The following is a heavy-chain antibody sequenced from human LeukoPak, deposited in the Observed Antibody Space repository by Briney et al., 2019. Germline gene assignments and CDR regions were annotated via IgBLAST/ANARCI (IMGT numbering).Heavy chain of an antibody. CDR1: GGSISSGGYY. V-gene: IGHV4-30-2*01. Sequence: SQTLSLTCTVSGGSISSGGYYWSWIRQPPGKGLEWIGYIYHSGSTYYNPSLKSRVTISVDRSKNQFSLKLSSVTAADTAVYYCAGDCSSTSCYMPRDYWGQGTLVTVSS. CDR2: IYHSGST. J-gene: IGHJ4*02. CDR3: AGDCSSTSCYMPRDY. D-gene: IGHD2-2*02.